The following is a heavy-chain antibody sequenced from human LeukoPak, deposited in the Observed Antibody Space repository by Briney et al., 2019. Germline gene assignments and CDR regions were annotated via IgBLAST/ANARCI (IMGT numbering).Heavy chain of an antibody. CDR1: GFTFSSYW. J-gene: IGHJ5*02. Sequence: PGGSLRLSCAASGFTFSSYWMSWVRQAPGKGLEWVANIKQDGSEKYYVDSVKGRFTISRDNAKNSLYLQMNSLRAEDTAVYYCARDPREYYYDCSGSWFDPWGQGTLVAVSS. V-gene: IGHV3-7*01. CDR2: IKQDGSEK. D-gene: IGHD3-22*01. CDR3: ARDPREYYYDCSGSWFDP.